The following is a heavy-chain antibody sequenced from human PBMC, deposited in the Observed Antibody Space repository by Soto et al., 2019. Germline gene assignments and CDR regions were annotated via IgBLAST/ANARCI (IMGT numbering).Heavy chain of an antibody. CDR3: VRQGIDYLHGLAEV. Sequence: QVQLQQSGPRLVKPSETLSLTCTVSSGPSRSYNWGWIRQSPRRGLEWIGYVYYTGDTAYNPSLRCRVTISSYTSTNNISLILCYVTAADTAVYYCVRQGIDYLHGLAEVWGQGTTVTVSS. J-gene: IGHJ6*02. D-gene: IGHD1-26*01. CDR1: SGPSRSYN. CDR2: VYYTGDT. V-gene: IGHV4-59*08.